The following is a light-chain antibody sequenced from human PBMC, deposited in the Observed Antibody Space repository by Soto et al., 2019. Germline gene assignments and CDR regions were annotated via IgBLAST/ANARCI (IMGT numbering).Light chain of an antibody. J-gene: IGKJ1*01. CDR1: QSVSNNY. V-gene: IGKV3-20*01. Sequence: LSLSPANSAPLYCRASQSVSNNYLAWYQQKTGQAPRILIYDESNRATGIPDRFSGSGSGTDLNLTISRLEPEDFAVYYCQQYGSSRWTCGQGTKVDIK. CDR2: DES. CDR3: QQYGSSRWT.